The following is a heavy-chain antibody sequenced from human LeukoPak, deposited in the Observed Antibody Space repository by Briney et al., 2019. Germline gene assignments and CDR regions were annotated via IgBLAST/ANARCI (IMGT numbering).Heavy chain of an antibody. CDR2: IYSGGST. Sequence: GGSLRLSCAASGFTASNNYMSWVRQAPGKGLEWVSAIYSGGSTFFADSVKGRFNISRDNSKNTLYLQMNSLRTEDTAVYYCASGLRGYGIWGQGTRVTVSS. J-gene: IGHJ3*02. CDR3: ASGLRGYGI. V-gene: IGHV3-53*01. CDR1: GFTASNNY. D-gene: IGHD2-15*01.